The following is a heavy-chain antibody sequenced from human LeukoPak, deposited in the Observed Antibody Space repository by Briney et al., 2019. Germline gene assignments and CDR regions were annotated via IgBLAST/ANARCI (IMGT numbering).Heavy chain of an antibody. CDR1: GGSIRGTNW. CDR2: ISLTWQT. Sequence: PSDTLSLTCGVSGGSIRGTNWWSWVRQPPGQGLEWIGEISLTWQTNYNPSLNGRVTMSLDKYSNQLSLNLTSVTHADTATYYCSRESGAFWPFGHWGQGTLVIVSS. D-gene: IGHD1-26*01. J-gene: IGHJ4*02. CDR3: SRESGAFWPFGH. V-gene: IGHV4/OR15-8*02.